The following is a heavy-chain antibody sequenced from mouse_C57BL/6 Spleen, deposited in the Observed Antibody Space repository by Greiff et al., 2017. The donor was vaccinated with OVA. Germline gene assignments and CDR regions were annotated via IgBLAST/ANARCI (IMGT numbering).Heavy chain of an antibody. D-gene: IGHD2-3*01. CDR2: ISNLAYSI. Sequence: EVNVVESGGGLVQPGGSLKLSCAASGFTFSDYGMAWVRQAPRKGPEWVAFISNLAYSIYYADTVTGRFTISRENAKNTLYLEMSSLRSEDTAMYYCARQGDGYYWFAYWGQGTLVTVSA. V-gene: IGHV5-15*01. CDR1: GFTFSDYG. J-gene: IGHJ3*01. CDR3: ARQGDGYYWFAY.